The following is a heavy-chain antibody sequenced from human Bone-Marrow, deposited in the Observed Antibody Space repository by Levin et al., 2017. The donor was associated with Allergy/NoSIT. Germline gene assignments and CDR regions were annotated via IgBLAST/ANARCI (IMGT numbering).Heavy chain of an antibody. J-gene: IGHJ4*02. CDR3: TTDCRGGSCESGGPQED. V-gene: IGHV3-15*01. CDR1: GFTFTNAW. CDR2: IKSKTDGGRI. D-gene: IGHD1-26*01. Sequence: GGSLRLSCAVSGFTFTNAWMSWVRQAPGKGLEWVARIKSKTDGGRIDYAAPVNGRFTISRDDSKSTLFLQMNSLKVEDTAVYYCTTDCRGGSCESGGPQEDWGQGTLVTVSS.